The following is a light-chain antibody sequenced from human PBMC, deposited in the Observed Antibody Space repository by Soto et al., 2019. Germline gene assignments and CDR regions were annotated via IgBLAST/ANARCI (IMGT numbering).Light chain of an antibody. CDR3: QQYSRSPLYT. V-gene: IGKV3-20*01. CDR1: QSVSSSY. CDR2: GAS. J-gene: IGKJ2*01. Sequence: EIVLTQSPGTLSLSPGERATLSCRASQSVSSSYLAWYQKKPGQAPRLLIYGASSRATGIPDRFSGSGSGTDFTLTISRLEPEDFAVYYCQQYSRSPLYTFGQGTKLEIK.